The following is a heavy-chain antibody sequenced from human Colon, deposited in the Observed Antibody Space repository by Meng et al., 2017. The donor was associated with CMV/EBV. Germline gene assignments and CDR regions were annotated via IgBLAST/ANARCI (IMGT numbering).Heavy chain of an antibody. D-gene: IGHD5-12*01. J-gene: IGHJ4*02. Sequence: FSGFSLRSSGVPVGRVRQPPGKALECLALLYWDDDKRYSPSLKSRLTITKDTSKNQVVLTMTNMDPVDTATYYCAHRRGYSYADFDFWGQGTLVTLL. CDR2: LYWDDDK. CDR1: GFSLRSSGVP. CDR3: AHRRGYSYADFDF. V-gene: IGHV2-5*02.